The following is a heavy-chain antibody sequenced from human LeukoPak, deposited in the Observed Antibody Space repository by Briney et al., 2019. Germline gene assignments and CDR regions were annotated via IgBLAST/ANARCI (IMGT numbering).Heavy chain of an antibody. CDR3: ARSPSGEPTN. CDR2: LYGGGST. D-gene: IGHD3-16*01. J-gene: IGHJ4*02. CDR1: GFTVSSNY. V-gene: IGHV3-53*01. Sequence: PGGSLRLSCAASGFTVSSNYMSWVRQAPGKGLEWVSVLYGGGSTYYAGSVKGRFTISRDNSKNTLYLQMNSLRAEDTAVYYCARSPSGEPTNWGQGTLVTVSS.